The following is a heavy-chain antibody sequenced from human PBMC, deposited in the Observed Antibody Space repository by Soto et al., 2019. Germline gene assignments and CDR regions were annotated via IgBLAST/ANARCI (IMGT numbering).Heavy chain of an antibody. Sequence: EVQLVQSGGGLVQPGGSLRLSCAASGFTFSNYSMKWFRQSPAMGLEWVSYITGMRSTIYYAASVRGRFTISRDNARSSLYLQMNSLRDEDTAVYYCARAGHVPGALVDYWGQGNLVIVSS. CDR1: GFTFSNYS. CDR3: ARAGHVPGALVDY. CDR2: ITGMRSTI. J-gene: IGHJ4*02. D-gene: IGHD2-2*01. V-gene: IGHV3-48*02.